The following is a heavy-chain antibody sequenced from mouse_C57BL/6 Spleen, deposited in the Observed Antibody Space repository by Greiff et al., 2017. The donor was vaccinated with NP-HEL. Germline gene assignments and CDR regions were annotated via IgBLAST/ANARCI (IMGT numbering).Heavy chain of an antibody. Sequence: LPPSFPSLFPPFSSFPLSSPSSVSPFPSSSLPFFPPLPFTSLDWIGDINPNNGGTSYNQKFKGKATLTVDKSSSTAYMELRSLTSDDSAVYYCARRCGYYWYFDVWGTGTTVTVSS. CDR1: VSPFPSSS. J-gene: IGHJ1*03. V-gene: IGHV1-26*01. D-gene: IGHD2-2*01. CDR3: ARRCGYYWYFDV. CDR2: INPNNGGT.